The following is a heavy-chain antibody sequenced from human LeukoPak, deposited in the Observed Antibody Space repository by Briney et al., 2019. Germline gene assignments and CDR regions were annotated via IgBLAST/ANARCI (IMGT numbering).Heavy chain of an antibody. Sequence: ASVKVSCKASGYTFLSHGFSWVRQAPGQGLEWMGWTSANNRNTNYAQRLQGRDTMTTDTSTNTAYMELRTLRSDDTAVYYCARSQAVVSSSLYYYYMDVWGKGTTIIVSS. D-gene: IGHD2-2*01. V-gene: IGHV1-18*01. J-gene: IGHJ6*03. CDR2: TSANNRNT. CDR3: ARSQAVVSSSLYYYYMDV. CDR1: GYTFLSHG.